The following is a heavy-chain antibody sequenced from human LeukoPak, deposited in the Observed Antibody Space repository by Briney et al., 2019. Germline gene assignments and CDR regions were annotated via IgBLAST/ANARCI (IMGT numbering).Heavy chain of an antibody. CDR3: ARDHAGPYYDSSGRNFDY. Sequence: KSSETLSLTCTVSGGSISSSSYYWGWIRQPPGKGLEWIGSIYYSGSTYYNPSLKSRVTISVDTSKNQFSLKLSSVTAADTAVYYCARDHAGPYYDSSGRNFDYWGQGTLVTVSS. V-gene: IGHV4-39*07. J-gene: IGHJ4*02. CDR2: IYYSGST. D-gene: IGHD3-22*01. CDR1: GGSISSSSYY.